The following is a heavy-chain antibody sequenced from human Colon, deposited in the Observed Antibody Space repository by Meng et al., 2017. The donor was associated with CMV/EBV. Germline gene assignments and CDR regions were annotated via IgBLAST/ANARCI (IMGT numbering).Heavy chain of an antibody. D-gene: IGHD3-3*01. J-gene: IGHJ4*02. CDR2: ISAGNGDT. V-gene: IGHV1-3*01. CDR1: FTLSSIP. Sequence: FTLSSIPMHWVRQAPGQRVDWMRWISAGNGDTEHSQQFRVRLVMTRVRSESTAYMELGNLGAEDTAVCYCAGDRPGRICGGECCLDHWGQGTLVTVSS. CDR3: AGDRPGRICGGECCLDH.